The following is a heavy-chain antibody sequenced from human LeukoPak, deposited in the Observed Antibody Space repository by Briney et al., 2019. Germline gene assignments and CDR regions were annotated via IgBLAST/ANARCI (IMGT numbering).Heavy chain of an antibody. V-gene: IGHV1-69*05. Sequence: SVKVSCKASGGTFSSYAISWVRQAPGQGLEWMGGIIPIFGTANYAQKFQGRVTITTDESTSTAYMELSSLRSEDTAVYYCASRKLRYYDSTFDIWGQGTMVTVSS. CDR1: GGTFSSYA. CDR3: ASRKLRYYDSTFDI. CDR2: IIPIFGTA. D-gene: IGHD3-22*01. J-gene: IGHJ3*02.